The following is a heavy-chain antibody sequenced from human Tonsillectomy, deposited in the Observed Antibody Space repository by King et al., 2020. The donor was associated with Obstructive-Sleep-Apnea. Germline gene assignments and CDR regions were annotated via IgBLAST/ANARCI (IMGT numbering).Heavy chain of an antibody. CDR1: GGSISSSNYY. J-gene: IGHJ5*02. Sequence: QLQESGPGLVKPSETLSLTCTVSGGSISSSNYYLGWIRQPPGKRLEWIGSIYYSGSTYYNPTLKSRVTLSVDTSKNQFSLKLSSVTAADTAGYYCARDVPYCGGDCYTADWFDPWGQGTLVTVSS. CDR2: IYYSGST. V-gene: IGHV4-39*07. CDR3: ARDVPYCGGDCYTADWFDP. D-gene: IGHD2-21*02.